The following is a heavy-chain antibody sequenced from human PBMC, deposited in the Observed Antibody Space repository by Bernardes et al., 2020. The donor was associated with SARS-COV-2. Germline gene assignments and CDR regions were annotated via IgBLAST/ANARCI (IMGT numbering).Heavy chain of an antibody. J-gene: IGHJ4*02. CDR3: ALSNNYGPDF. Sequence: GGSLRLSCAASGFTFSTYWMHWIRQAPGRGLEWVSRLNSGGGDITYADYVEGRFIISRDNARNMLYLQMNSLRADDTAVYYCALSNNYGPDFWGQGTLVTVSP. CDR2: LNSGGGDI. CDR1: GFTFSTYW. V-gene: IGHV3-74*01. D-gene: IGHD5-18*01.